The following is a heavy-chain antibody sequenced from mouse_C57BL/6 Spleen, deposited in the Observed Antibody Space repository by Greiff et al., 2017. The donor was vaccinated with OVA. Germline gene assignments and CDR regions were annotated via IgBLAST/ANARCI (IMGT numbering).Heavy chain of an antibody. V-gene: IGHV1-26*01. Sequence: VQPQQSSPELVKPGSSVKISCKASGSTFTDYHMNWVKQSHGKSLEWIGDINPNNGGTSYNQKFKGKATLTVDKSSSTAYMELRSLTSEDSAVYYCARDGGLRRGFAYWGQGTLVTVSA. J-gene: IGHJ3*01. CDR3: ARDGGLRRGFAY. D-gene: IGHD2-4*01. CDR2: INPNNGGT. CDR1: GSTFTDYH.